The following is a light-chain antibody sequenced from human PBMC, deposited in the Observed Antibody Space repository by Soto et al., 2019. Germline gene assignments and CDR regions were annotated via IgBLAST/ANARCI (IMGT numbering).Light chain of an antibody. Sequence: DIQLTQSPSFLSASVGDRVTITCRASQVISSYLAWYQQKPGKAPKLLIYAASTLQSGVPLRFSGSGSGTSFTLTISSLQPEDFATYYCQQLLSYPITFGQGTRREIK. V-gene: IGKV1-9*01. CDR2: AAS. CDR1: QVISSY. CDR3: QQLLSYPIT. J-gene: IGKJ5*01.